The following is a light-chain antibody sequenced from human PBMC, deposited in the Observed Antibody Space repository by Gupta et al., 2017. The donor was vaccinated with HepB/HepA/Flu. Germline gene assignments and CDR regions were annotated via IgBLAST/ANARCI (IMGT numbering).Light chain of an antibody. CDR1: SSDVGGYNY. CDR3: SSYTSSSTLV. V-gene: IGLV2-14*03. Sequence: QSALTQPASVSGSPGPSITISCTGTSSDVGGYNYVSWYQQHPGKAPKLMIYDVSKRPAGVASRFSGSKSGNTASLTISELQAEDEADYYCSSYTSSSTLVFGGGTKLTVL. J-gene: IGLJ2*01. CDR2: DVS.